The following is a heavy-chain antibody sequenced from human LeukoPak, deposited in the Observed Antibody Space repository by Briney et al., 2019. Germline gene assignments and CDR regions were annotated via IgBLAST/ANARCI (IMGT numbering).Heavy chain of an antibody. V-gene: IGHV3-30*18. CDR1: GFTFSSYG. CDR2: ISYDGSNK. D-gene: IGHD3-22*01. CDR3: AKVFEYYYDSSGVAPLDY. Sequence: PGGSLRLSCAASGFTFSSYGMHRVRQAPGKGLEWVAVISYDGSNKYYADSVKGRFTISRDNSKNTLYLHMNSLRAEDTDVYYCAKVFEYYYDSSGVAPLDYWGQGTLVTVSS. J-gene: IGHJ4*02.